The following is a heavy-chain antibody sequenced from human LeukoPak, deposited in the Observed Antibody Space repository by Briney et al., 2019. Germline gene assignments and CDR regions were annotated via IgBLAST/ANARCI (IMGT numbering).Heavy chain of an antibody. Sequence: PGGSLRLSCAASGFTFSSYAMSWVRQAPGKGLEWVSAISGSGGSTYYADSVKGRLTISRDNSKNTLYLQMNSLRAEDTAVYYCAKDVRYYYDSSGYHPDAFDIWGQGTMVTVSS. CDR3: AKDVRYYYDSSGYHPDAFDI. CDR2: ISGSGGST. CDR1: GFTFSSYA. D-gene: IGHD3-22*01. J-gene: IGHJ3*02. V-gene: IGHV3-23*01.